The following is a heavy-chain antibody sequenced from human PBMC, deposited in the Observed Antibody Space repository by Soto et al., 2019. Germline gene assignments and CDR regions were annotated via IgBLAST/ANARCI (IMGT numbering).Heavy chain of an antibody. J-gene: IGHJ4*02. CDR2: ISSSSSYI. Sequence: GGSLRLSCAASGFTFSSYSMNWVRQAPGKGLEWVSSISSSSSYIYYADSVKGRFTISRDNAKNSLYLQMNSLRAEDTAVYYCARGLYSYDSSDYYGNWGQGPLVTVSS. CDR1: GFTFSSYS. D-gene: IGHD3-22*01. CDR3: ARGLYSYDSSDYYGN. V-gene: IGHV3-21*01.